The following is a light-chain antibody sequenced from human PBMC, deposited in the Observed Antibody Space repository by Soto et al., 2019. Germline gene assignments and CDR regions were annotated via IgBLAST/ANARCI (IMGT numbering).Light chain of an antibody. V-gene: IGKV4-1*01. CDR1: QSVLYSSNNQNY. Sequence: DIVMTQSPDSLAVSLGERATINCKSSQSVLYSSNNQNYLAWYQQKPGQPPKLLIYCASTRESGVPDRFSGSGSWTDFTLTISSLQAEAVAVYYCQQYYSTPFTFGGGTKVEIK. J-gene: IGKJ4*01. CDR2: CAS. CDR3: QQYYSTPFT.